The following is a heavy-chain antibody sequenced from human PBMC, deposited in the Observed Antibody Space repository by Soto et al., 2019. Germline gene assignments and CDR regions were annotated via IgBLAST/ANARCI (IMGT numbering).Heavy chain of an antibody. D-gene: IGHD2-21*02. CDR2: IYYSGST. CDR1: GGSISSYY. V-gene: IGHV4-59*01. CDR3: ARVGYGGNYYFDY. Sequence: PWETLSLTCTVPGGSISSYYWSWVRQPPGKGLEWIGYIYYSGSTNYNPSLKSRVTISVDTSKNQFSLKLSSVTAADTAVYYCARVGYGGNYYFDYWGQGTLVTVSS. J-gene: IGHJ4*02.